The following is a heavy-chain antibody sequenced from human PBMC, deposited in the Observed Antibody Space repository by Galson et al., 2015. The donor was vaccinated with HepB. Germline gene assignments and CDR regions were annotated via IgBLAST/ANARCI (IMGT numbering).Heavy chain of an antibody. CDR3: ATDTVRAVARAVYYYGMDV. V-gene: IGHV1-24*01. CDR2: FDPEDGET. J-gene: IGHJ6*02. D-gene: IGHD6-19*01. Sequence: SVKVSCKVSGYTLTELSMHWVRQAPGKGLEWMGGFDPEDGETIYAQKFQGRVTMTEDTSTDTAYMELSSLRSEDTAVYYCATDTVRAVARAVYYYGMDVWGQGTTVTVSS. CDR1: GYTLTELS.